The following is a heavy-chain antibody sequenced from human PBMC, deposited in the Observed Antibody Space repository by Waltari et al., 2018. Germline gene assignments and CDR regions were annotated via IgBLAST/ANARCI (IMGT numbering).Heavy chain of an antibody. V-gene: IGHV4-59*08. CDR1: GGSISSYY. CDR3: AAWGQVTGIFDY. D-gene: IGHD3-10*01. CDR2: IYYSGST. J-gene: IGHJ4*02. Sequence: QVQLQESGPGLVKPSETLSLTCTVSGGSISSYYWSWIRQPPGKGLEWIGYIYYSGSTNYNPSLKSRVTISVDTSKNQFSLKLSSVTAADTAVYYCAAWGQVTGIFDYWGQGTLVTVSS.